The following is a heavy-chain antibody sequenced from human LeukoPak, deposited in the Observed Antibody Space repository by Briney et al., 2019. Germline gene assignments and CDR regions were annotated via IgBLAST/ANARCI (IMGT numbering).Heavy chain of an antibody. J-gene: IGHJ4*02. D-gene: IGHD5-18*01. CDR1: GGSISSSSYY. CDR3: ARERGYGYGADY. V-gene: IGHV4-39*01. CDR2: IYYSGST. Sequence: SETLSLTCTVSGGSISSSSYYWGWIRQPPGKGLEWIGSIYYSGSTYYNPSLKSRVTISVDTSKNQFSLKLSSVTAADTAVYYCARERGYGYGADYWGQGTLVTVSS.